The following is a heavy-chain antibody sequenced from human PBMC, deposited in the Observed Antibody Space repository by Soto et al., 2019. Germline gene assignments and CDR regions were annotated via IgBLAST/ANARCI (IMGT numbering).Heavy chain of an antibody. V-gene: IGHV3-23*01. CDR1: GFTFSSYA. D-gene: IGHD4-17*01. J-gene: IGHJ3*02. CDR3: AKDPWGTVTGAFDI. CDR2: ISGSGGSK. Sequence: EVQLLESGGDLVQPGGSLRLSCAASGFTFSSYAMSWARQAPGKGLEWVSSISGSGGSKYYADSVKARFTISRDNSKNTLYLQMNSLGAEDTAVYYCAKDPWGTVTGAFDIWGLGTMVTVSS.